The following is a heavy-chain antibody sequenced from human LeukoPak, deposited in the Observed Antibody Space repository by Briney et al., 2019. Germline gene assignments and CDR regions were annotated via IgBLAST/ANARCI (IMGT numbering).Heavy chain of an antibody. D-gene: IGHD3-10*01. J-gene: IGHJ3*02. V-gene: IGHV4-39*07. CDR3: ARVKPGADAFDI. CDR1: GGSISSSSYY. Sequence: PSETLSLTCTVSGGSISSSSYYWGWIRQPPGKGLEWIGRIYYSGRTHYNPSLKSRVTISVDTSKNQFSLKLSSVTAADTAVYYCARVKPGADAFDIWGQETMVTVSS. CDR2: IYYSGRT.